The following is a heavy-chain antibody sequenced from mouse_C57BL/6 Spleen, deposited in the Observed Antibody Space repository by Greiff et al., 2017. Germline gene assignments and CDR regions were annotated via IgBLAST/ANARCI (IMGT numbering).Heavy chain of an antibody. CDR3: ARDYEGTMDYAMDY. V-gene: IGHV5-4*01. D-gene: IGHD1-1*02. J-gene: IGHJ4*01. CDR2: ISDGGSYT. Sequence: EVQGVESGGGLVKPGGSLKLSCAASGFTFSSYAMSWVRQTPEKRLEWVATISDGGSYTYYPDNVKGRFTISRDNAKNNLYLQMSHLKSEDTAMYYCARDYEGTMDYAMDYWGQGTSVTVSS. CDR1: GFTFSSYA.